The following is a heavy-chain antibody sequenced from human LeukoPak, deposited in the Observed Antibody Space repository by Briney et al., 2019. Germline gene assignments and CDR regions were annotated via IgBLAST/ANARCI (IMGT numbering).Heavy chain of an antibody. V-gene: IGHV3-7*01. CDR3: ARDAVTAY. CDR1: GFTFSSFW. Sequence: GGSLRLSCAASGFTFSSFWMSWVRQAPGKGLEWEANIKEDGSEKYYVDSVKGRFTISRDNAKNSLFLQMNSLRTEDTAVYYCARDAVTAYWGQGTLVTVSS. J-gene: IGHJ4*02. D-gene: IGHD1-14*01. CDR2: IKEDGSEK.